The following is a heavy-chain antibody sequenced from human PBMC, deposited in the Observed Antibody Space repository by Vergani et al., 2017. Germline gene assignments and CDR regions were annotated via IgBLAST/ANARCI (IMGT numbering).Heavy chain of an antibody. CDR1: GFTFSDHY. J-gene: IGHJ6*02. V-gene: IGHV3-72*01. D-gene: IGHD3-10*01. CDR3: ASPYYGSGSYYNVYGMDV. Sequence: EVQLVESGGGLVQPGGSLRLSCAASGFTFSDHYMDWVRQAPGKGLEWVGRTRNKANSYTTEYAASVKGRFTISRDDSKNSLYLQMNSLKTEDTAVYYCASPYYGSGSYYNVYGMDVWGQGTTVTVSS. CDR2: TRNKANSYTT.